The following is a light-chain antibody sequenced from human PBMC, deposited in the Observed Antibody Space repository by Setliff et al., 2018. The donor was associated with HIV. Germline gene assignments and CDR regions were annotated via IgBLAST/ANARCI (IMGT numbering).Light chain of an antibody. CDR2: DVS. CDR3: CSYAGSSTCV. V-gene: IGLV2-11*01. Sequence: QSALAQPRSVSGSLGQSVTISCTGTSSDVGGYNFVSWYQHHPGEAPKLMIYDVSNRPSGVPDRFSGSKSGNTASLTISGLQAEDETDYYCCSYAGSSTCVFGTGTKVTVL. J-gene: IGLJ1*01. CDR1: SSDVGGYNF.